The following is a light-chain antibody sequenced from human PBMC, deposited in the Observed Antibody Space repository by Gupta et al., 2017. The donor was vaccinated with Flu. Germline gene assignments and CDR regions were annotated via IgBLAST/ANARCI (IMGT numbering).Light chain of an antibody. CDR1: SSNIGRKN. Sequence: RVTISCTGSSSNIGRKNVSWYQQGPGTAPNLLIYNNNKRHSGVPDRFSGSKSGTSASLSISGLQAEDEADYYCAAEDDSRNGRVFGGGTNLTVL. V-gene: IGLV1-44*01. CDR2: NNN. J-gene: IGLJ3*02. CDR3: AAEDDSRNGRV.